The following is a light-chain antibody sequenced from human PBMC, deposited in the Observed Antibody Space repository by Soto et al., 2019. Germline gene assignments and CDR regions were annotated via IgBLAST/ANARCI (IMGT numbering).Light chain of an antibody. V-gene: IGLV2-11*01. CDR1: SSDVGGYNY. Sequence: QSALTQPRSVSGSPGQSITNSCTGTSSDVGGYNYVSWYQQHPGKAPKLMIYDVSKRPSGVSPRFSGSRSGNTASLTLSGLQAEDEAVYHCSSYAGTDRTLVFFGGGTKVTVL. J-gene: IGLJ2*01. CDR2: DVS. CDR3: SSYAGTDRTLVF.